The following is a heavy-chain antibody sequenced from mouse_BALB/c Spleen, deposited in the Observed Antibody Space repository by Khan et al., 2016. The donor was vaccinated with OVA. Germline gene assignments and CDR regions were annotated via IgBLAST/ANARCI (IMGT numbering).Heavy chain of an antibody. CDR1: GFNIKDTF. CDR2: IDPANGNT. Sequence: VQLKQSGAELVKPGASVKLSCTASGFNIKDTFIHWVKQRPEQGLEWIGRIDPANGNTKYDPKFQGKATMTADTSSNTAYLQLSSLTSEDTAVYYCVTGNGIYYGHYWVAYWGQGTLVTVSA. J-gene: IGHJ3*01. D-gene: IGHD2-1*01. V-gene: IGHV14-3*02. CDR3: VTGNGIYYGHYWVAY.